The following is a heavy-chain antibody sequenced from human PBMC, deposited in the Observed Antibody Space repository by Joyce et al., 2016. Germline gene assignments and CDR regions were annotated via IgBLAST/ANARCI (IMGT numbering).Heavy chain of an antibody. CDR2: ISFDGNTS. J-gene: IGHJ6*03. CDR1: GFIFSAYG. Sequence: QVQLVESGGGVVHPGRSLRLSCTASGFIFSAYGMHWVRQAPGKGMEWVAIISFDGNTSFYADSVKGRFTISRDNSKNTLYLQMNSLRADDTADYYCAKDGCSSTSCYSFYYYYMDVWGKGATVTVSS. CDR3: AKDGCSSTSCYSFYYYYMDV. D-gene: IGHD2-2*02. V-gene: IGHV3-30*18.